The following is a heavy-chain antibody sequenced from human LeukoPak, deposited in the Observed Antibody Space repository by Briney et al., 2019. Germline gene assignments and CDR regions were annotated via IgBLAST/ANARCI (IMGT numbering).Heavy chain of an antibody. D-gene: IGHD3-3*01. CDR2: ISAYNGNT. Sequence: ASVKVSCKASGYTFTSYGISWVRQAPGQGLEWMGWISAYNGNTNYAQKLQGRVTMTTDTSTSTAYMELRSLRSDDTAVYYCARDFWSGYYGDYYYYGMDVWGRGTTVTVSS. CDR1: GYTFTSYG. CDR3: ARDFWSGYYGDYYYYGMDV. J-gene: IGHJ6*02. V-gene: IGHV1-18*01.